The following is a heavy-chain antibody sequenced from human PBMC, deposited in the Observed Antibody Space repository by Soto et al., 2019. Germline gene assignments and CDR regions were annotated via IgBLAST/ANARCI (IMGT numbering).Heavy chain of an antibody. CDR3: SILEGA. CDR1: GLTFGDHY. J-gene: IGHJ5*02. CDR2: SRNKAKSYST. V-gene: IGHV3-72*01. Sequence: EVQLVESGGGLVQSGGSLTLSCAVSGLTFGDHYMEWVRQAPGKGLEWVARSRNKAKSYSTDFAASVKGRFTISRDESKNSLNLQMTSLVTEDTAVYYCSILEGAWGQGTLVTVSS. D-gene: IGHD2-21*01.